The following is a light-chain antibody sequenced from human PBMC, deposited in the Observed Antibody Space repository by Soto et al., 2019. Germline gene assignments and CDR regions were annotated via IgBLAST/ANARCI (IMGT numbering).Light chain of an antibody. CDR1: NIGSKS. CDR3: QVWDSSSDHCV. V-gene: IGLV3-21*04. CDR2: YDS. J-gene: IGLJ1*01. Sequence: SYELTQPPSASVAPGETARITCGGDNIGSKSLHWYQQKPGQAPVLVIYYDSDRPSGIPERFSGSNSGNTATLTISRVEAGDEADYYCQVWDSSSDHCVFGTGTKLTVL.